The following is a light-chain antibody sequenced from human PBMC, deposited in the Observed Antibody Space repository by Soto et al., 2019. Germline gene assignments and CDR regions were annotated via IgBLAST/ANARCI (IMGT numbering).Light chain of an antibody. CDR1: RSDVGGYNY. V-gene: IGLV2-11*01. J-gene: IGLJ1*01. CDR2: DVT. CDR3: CSYAGTYIYV. Sequence: QCALSQPRSVYGSPGQSVSICCTGSRSDVGGYNYVSWYQQNPDKAPKVMSYDVTKRPSGVPDRFSGSKSGNTASLTISGLQAEDEADYYCCSYAGTYIYVFGTGTNVTVL.